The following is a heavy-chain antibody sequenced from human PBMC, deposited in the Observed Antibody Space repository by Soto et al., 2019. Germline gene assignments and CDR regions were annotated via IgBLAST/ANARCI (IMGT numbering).Heavy chain of an antibody. Sequence: ASVKVSCKASGYTFTTYGISWVRQAPGQGLEWMGWISAYSGSTKFAQKLQGRVTMTTDTSTTTAYMEVRSLTSDDTAVYYCARDFTKSSSWPYYFDYWGQGTLVTVSS. CDR1: GYTFTTYG. J-gene: IGHJ4*02. V-gene: IGHV1-18*01. CDR2: ISAYSGST. CDR3: ARDFTKSSSWPYYFDY. D-gene: IGHD6-13*01.